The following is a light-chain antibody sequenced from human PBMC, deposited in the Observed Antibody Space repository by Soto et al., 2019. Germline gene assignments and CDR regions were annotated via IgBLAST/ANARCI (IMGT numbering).Light chain of an antibody. CDR3: SPYTRRNTLA. CDR2: EVT. Sequence: QSALTQPASVSGSPGQSITISCTGTSSDVGGYNFVSWYQQYPGKAPKLIIYEVTDRPSGVSNRFSGSKSGSTASLTISGLQAEDEDDYYCSPYTRRNTLAFGGGTKVTLL. V-gene: IGLV2-14*01. CDR1: SSDVGGYNF. J-gene: IGLJ2*01.